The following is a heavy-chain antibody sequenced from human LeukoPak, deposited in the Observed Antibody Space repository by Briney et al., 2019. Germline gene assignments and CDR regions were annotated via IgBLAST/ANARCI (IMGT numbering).Heavy chain of an antibody. J-gene: IGHJ3*02. CDR3: ARQETSSYNGAFDI. Sequence: GGSLRLSCEGSGFTFSNYWMGWVRQAPGKGLQWVANIKTDGSEKYYVDSVKGRFTISRDNAKNSLYLQMNSLRADDTAVYHCARQETSSYNGAFDIWGQGTMVTVSS. V-gene: IGHV3-7*01. CDR1: GFTFSNYW. CDR2: IKTDGSEK. D-gene: IGHD1-26*01.